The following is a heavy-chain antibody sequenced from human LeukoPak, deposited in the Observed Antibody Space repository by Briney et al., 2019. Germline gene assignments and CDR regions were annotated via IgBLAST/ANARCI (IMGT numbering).Heavy chain of an antibody. Sequence: GGSLRLSCAASGFTFTTHWMSWVRQAPGKGLEWVANINQDGSAKSYVDSVKGRFTISRDNAKNSLYLQMNSLRGEDTALFYCARYGSGSYHYDYWGQGTLVTVSS. D-gene: IGHD3-10*01. CDR3: ARYGSGSYHYDY. CDR1: GFTFTTHW. V-gene: IGHV3-7*01. J-gene: IGHJ4*02. CDR2: INQDGSAK.